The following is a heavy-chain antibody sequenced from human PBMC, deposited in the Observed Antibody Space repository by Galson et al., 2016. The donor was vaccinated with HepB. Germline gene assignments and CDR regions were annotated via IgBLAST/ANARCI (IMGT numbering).Heavy chain of an antibody. CDR2: MKQDGSEK. J-gene: IGHJ2*01. D-gene: IGHD1-26*01. V-gene: IGHV3-7*03. CDR1: GFTFRSYA. Sequence: SLRLSCAASGFTFRSYALTWVRQAPGKGVDWVANMKQDGSEKYYVDSVKGRFTISRDNAENSLYLQMNSLRAEDTAVYYCARDQGYSGSYLRYFDLWGRGTLVTVSS. CDR3: ARDQGYSGSYLRYFDL.